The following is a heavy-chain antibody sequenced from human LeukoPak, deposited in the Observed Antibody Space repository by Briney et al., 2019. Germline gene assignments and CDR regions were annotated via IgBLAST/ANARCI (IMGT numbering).Heavy chain of an antibody. CDR2: INHSGST. V-gene: IGHV4-34*01. CDR1: GGSFSGYY. CDR3: ARGEDCSSTSCHTDDAFDI. J-gene: IGHJ3*02. D-gene: IGHD2-2*02. Sequence: PSETLSLTCAVYGGSFSGYYWSWIRQPPGKGLEWIGEINHSGSTNYNPSLKSRVTTSVDTPKNQFSLKLSSVTAADTAVYYCARGEDCSSTSCHTDDAFDIWGQGTMVTVSS.